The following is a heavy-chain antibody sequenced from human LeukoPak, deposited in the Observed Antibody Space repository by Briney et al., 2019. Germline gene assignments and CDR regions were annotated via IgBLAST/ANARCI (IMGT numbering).Heavy chain of an antibody. CDR2: FSGSDGSA. J-gene: IGHJ5*02. V-gene: IGHV3-23*01. CDR3: AKSRHCSGGYCYSGFGFDP. Sequence: PGGSLRLSCAASGFTVSTYDMSWVRQAPGKGPEWVSGFSGSDGSAYYADSVKGRFTISRDNSKNTLYLQMNGLRAEDTAVYYCAKSRHCSGGYCYSGFGFDPWGQGTLVTVSS. D-gene: IGHD2-15*01. CDR1: GFTVSTYD.